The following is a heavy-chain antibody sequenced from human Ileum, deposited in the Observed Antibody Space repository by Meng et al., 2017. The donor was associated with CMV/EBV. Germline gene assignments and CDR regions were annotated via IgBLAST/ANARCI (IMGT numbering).Heavy chain of an antibody. CDR1: GYTFTAKH. D-gene: IGHD3-9*01. CDR2: IYPQNGGT. Sequence: VQPVQSGTEVKKPGASVKGAGKTSGYTFTAKHLHWVRQAPGQGLEWMGWIYPQNGGTYFAQKFQGRVTMTSDTSITTAYMELSSLTSDDTAIYYCVKEDWYFDFWGQGTLVTVSS. V-gene: IGHV1-2*02. CDR3: VKEDWYFDF. J-gene: IGHJ4*02.